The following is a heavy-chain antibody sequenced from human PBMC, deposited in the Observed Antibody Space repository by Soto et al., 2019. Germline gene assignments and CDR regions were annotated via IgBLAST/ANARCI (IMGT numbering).Heavy chain of an antibody. CDR1: GYSFTSYW. CDR3: ARLRGEDPDYGDWGYYFDY. D-gene: IGHD4-17*01. CDR2: IYPGDSDT. J-gene: IGHJ4*02. Sequence: GESLKISCKGSGYSFTSYWIGWVRQMPGKGLEWMGIIYPGDSDTRYSPSFQGQVTISADKSISTAYLQWSSLKASDTAMYYCARLRGEDPDYGDWGYYFDYWGQGTLVTVSS. V-gene: IGHV5-51*01.